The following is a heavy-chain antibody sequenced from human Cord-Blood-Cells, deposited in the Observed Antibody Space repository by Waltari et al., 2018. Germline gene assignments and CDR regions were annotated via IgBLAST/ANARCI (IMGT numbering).Heavy chain of an antibody. CDR2: IYPGDSDT. Sequence: EVQLVQSGAEVKKPGESLKISCKGSGYSFTSYWIGWVRQMPGKGLEWMGIIYPGDSDTRYSPSFQGQVTSSADKSISTAYLQWSSLKASDTAMYYCARHRYYYDSSGYCDYWVQGTLVTVSS. CDR3: ARHRYYYDSSGYCDY. D-gene: IGHD3-22*01. V-gene: IGHV5-51*01. J-gene: IGHJ4*02. CDR1: GYSFTSYW.